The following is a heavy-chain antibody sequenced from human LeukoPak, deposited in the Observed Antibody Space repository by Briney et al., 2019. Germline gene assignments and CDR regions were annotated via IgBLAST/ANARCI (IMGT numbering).Heavy chain of an antibody. CDR3: TSGY. Sequence: GGSLRLSCAASGFTFGSYTLNWVRQPPGGGLEWVSSISGNSDDIHYADSVKGRFTISRDNAKNSLYLQMSSLRAEDTDVYYCTSGYWGQGTLVIVSS. J-gene: IGHJ4*02. CDR1: GFTFGSYT. V-gene: IGHV3-21*01. CDR2: ISGNSDDI.